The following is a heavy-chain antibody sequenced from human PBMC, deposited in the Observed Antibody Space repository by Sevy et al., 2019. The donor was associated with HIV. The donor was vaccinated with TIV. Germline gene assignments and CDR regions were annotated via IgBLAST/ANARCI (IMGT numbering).Heavy chain of an antibody. Sequence: GGSLRLSCEVSGFTFSSFDMHWVRQATGKGLEWISTIGAAGDTYYLGSVKGGFTISRGNAKNSLYLQVNSLGAGDTALYYCARDLRDGEDIFQYYGMDVWGRGTTVTVSS. D-gene: IGHD4-17*01. CDR1: GFTFSSFD. J-gene: IGHJ6*02. CDR3: ARDLRDGEDIFQYYGMDV. CDR2: IGAAGDT. V-gene: IGHV3-13*01.